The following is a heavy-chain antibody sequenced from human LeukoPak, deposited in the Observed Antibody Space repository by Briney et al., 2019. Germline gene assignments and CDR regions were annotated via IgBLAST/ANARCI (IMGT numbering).Heavy chain of an antibody. CDR2: ISGTSNTI. Sequence: GGSLRLSCAASGFTFSNAWMSWVRQAPGKGLEWVSYISGTSNTIYYADSVKGRFTISRDNAKNSLYLQVNSLRAEDTAIYYCARDLGSYTSGWYMGFDYWGQGTLVTVSS. CDR1: GFTFSNAW. D-gene: IGHD6-19*01. CDR3: ARDLGSYTSGWYMGFDY. J-gene: IGHJ4*02. V-gene: IGHV3-48*01.